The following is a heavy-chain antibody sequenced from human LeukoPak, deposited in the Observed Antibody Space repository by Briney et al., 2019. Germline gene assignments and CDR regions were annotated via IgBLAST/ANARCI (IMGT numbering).Heavy chain of an antibody. CDR3: ARDPAAIDV. D-gene: IGHD2-15*01. J-gene: IGHJ4*02. CDR2: IKEDGSEQ. V-gene: IGHV3-7*01. CDR1: GFTFSSYA. Sequence: PGGSLRLSCAASGFTFSSYAMSWVRQAPGKGLEWVANIKEDGSEQAYVDSVKGRFTISRDNAKNSLYLQMKSLRAEDTAVYYCARDPAAIDVWGQGTLVTVSS.